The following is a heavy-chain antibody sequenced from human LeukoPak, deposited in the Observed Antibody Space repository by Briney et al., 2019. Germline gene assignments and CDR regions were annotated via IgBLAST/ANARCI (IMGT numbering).Heavy chain of an antibody. CDR3: ARGPPGVPQGMATYYFDY. CDR1: GGTFSIYA. Sequence: GASVKVSCKASGGTFSIYAISWVRQAPGQGLEWMGGIIPIFGTANYAQKFQGRVTITTDESTSTAYMELRSLRSEDTAVYYCARGPPGVPQGMATYYFDYWGQGTLVTVSS. CDR2: IIPIFGTA. D-gene: IGHD5-12*01. V-gene: IGHV1-69*05. J-gene: IGHJ4*02.